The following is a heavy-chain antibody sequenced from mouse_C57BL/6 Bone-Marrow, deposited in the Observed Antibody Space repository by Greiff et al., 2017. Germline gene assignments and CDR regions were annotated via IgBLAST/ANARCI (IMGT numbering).Heavy chain of an antibody. J-gene: IGHJ1*03. D-gene: IGHD2-3*01. CDR3: ARGTWLLRYFDV. V-gene: IGHV5-4*03. CDR1: GFTFSSYA. Sequence: DVKLVESGGGLVKPGGSLKLSCAASGFTFSSYAMSWVRQTPEKRLEWVATISDGGSYTYYPDNVKGRFTISRDNAKNNLYLQMSHLKSEDTAMYYCARGTWLLRYFDVWGTGTTVTVSS. CDR2: ISDGGSYT.